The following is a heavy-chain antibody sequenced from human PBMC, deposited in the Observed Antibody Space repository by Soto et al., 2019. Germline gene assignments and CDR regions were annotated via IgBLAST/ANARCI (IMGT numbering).Heavy chain of an antibody. D-gene: IGHD5-18*01. CDR3: ARVKYSPPYYYFSGMDV. CDR2: ISAYNGNT. J-gene: IGHJ6*02. V-gene: IGHV1-18*01. CDR1: GYTFTSYG. Sequence: QVQLVQSGAEVKKPGASVKVSCKASGYTFTSYGISWVRQAPGQGLEWMGWISAYNGNTNYAQTLQGRVTMTTDTSTSTAYMELRSLRSDDTAVYYSARVKYSPPYYYFSGMDVWGQGTTVTVSS.